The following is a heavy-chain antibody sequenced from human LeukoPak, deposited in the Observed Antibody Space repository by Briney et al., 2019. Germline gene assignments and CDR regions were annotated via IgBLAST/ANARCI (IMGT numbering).Heavy chain of an antibody. CDR2: IYHSGST. CDR1: GGSISSGGYY. D-gene: IGHD6-6*01. J-gene: IGHJ4*02. V-gene: IGHV4-30-2*01. Sequence: SQTLSLTCTVSGGSISSGGYYWSWIRQPPGKGLEWIGYIYHSGSTYYDPSLKSRVTISVDRSKNQFSLKLSSVTAADTAVYYCARQSIAARSSVYYFDYWGQGTLVTVSS. CDR3: ARQSIAARSSVYYFDY.